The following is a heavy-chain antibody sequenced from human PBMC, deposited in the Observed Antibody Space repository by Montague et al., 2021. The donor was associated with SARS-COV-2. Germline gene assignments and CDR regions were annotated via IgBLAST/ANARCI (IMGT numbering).Heavy chain of an antibody. Sequence: SETLSLTCTVSGGSITNNIDYWAWIRQPPGKGLEWIGSIYYTGNTYYNPSLKSRVTISVVTSKNHFTLKLSSVIAAETAVYYCARLRRYFDSSGSSSAFDFWGQGTKVTVSS. CDR3: ARLRRYFDSSGSSSAFDF. CDR2: IYYTGNT. J-gene: IGHJ3*01. V-gene: IGHV4-39*02. CDR1: GGSITNNIDY. D-gene: IGHD3-22*01.